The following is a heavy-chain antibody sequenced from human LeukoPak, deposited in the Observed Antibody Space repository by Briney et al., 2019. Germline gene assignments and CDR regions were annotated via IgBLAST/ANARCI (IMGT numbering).Heavy chain of an antibody. J-gene: IGHJ4*02. CDR1: GYTFTSYG. Sequence: ASVKVSCKASGYTFTSYGISWVRQAPGQGLEWMGWISAYNGNTDYAQKFQGRVTMTTDTSTNTAYMDLRSLRSDDTAVYYCATYSAAGRTYYFDYWGQGALVTVSS. CDR2: ISAYNGNT. D-gene: IGHD6-13*01. V-gene: IGHV1-18*01. CDR3: ATYSAAGRTYYFDY.